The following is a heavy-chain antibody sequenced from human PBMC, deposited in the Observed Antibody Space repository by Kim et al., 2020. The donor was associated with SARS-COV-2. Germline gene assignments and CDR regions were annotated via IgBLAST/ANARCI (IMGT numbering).Heavy chain of an antibody. J-gene: IGHJ6*03. V-gene: IGHV3-21*01. CDR1: GFTFSSYS. Sequence: GGSLRLSCAASGFTFSSYSMNWVRQAPGKGLEWVSSISSSSSYIYYADSVKGRFTISRDNAKNSLYLQMNSLRAEDTAVYYCARDTTPFGNLEWLFGDYYYYYMDVWGKGTTVTVSS. CDR2: ISSSSSYI. CDR3: ARDTTPFGNLEWLFGDYYYYYMDV. D-gene: IGHD3-3*01.